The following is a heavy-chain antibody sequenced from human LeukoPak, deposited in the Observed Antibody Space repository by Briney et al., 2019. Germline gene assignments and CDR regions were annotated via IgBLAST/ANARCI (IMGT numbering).Heavy chain of an antibody. D-gene: IGHD3-10*01. CDR1: GGTFSSYG. CDR3: ARDSGTTGEVKFDP. CDR2: IIPIFGTA. V-gene: IGHV1-69*13. J-gene: IGHJ5*02. Sequence: ASVKVSCKASGGTFSSYGFSWVRQAPGQGLEWVGGIIPIFGTANYAQKFQGRVTITADESTSTAYMELSSLRSEDTAVYYCARDSGTTGEVKFDPWGQGTLVTVSS.